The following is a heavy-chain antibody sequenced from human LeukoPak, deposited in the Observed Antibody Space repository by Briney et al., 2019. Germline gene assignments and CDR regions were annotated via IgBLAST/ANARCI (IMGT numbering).Heavy chain of an antibody. V-gene: IGHV3-23*01. CDR3: AKDGLLLWFEELSGGFDY. J-gene: IGHJ4*02. CDR2: ISGSGGST. Sequence: GGSLRLSCAASGFTFNSYAMTWVRQAPGKGLEWVSAISGSGGSTYYADSVKGRFTISRDNSKNTLYLQMNSLRAEDTAVYYCAKDGLLLWFEELSGGFDYWGQGTLVTVSS. CDR1: GFTFNSYA. D-gene: IGHD3-10*01.